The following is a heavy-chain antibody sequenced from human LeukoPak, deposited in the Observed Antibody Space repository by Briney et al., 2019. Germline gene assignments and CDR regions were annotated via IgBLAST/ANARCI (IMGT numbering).Heavy chain of an antibody. CDR2: IWYDGSNK. D-gene: IGHD2-21*02. CDR3: ATLRVPLAYCGGDCRSSDAFDI. CDR1: GFTFSSCG. V-gene: IGHV3-33*01. Sequence: GGSLRLSCAASGFTFSSCGMHWVRQAPGKGLEWVAVIWYDGSNKHYADSVKGRFTISRDNSKNTLYLQMNSLRAEDTAVYYCATLRVPLAYCGGDCRSSDAFDIWGQGTMVTVSS. J-gene: IGHJ3*02.